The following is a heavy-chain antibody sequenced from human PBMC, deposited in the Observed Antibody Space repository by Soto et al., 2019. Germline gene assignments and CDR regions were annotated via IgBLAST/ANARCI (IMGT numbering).Heavy chain of an antibody. CDR1: GFTFSSDA. V-gene: IGHV3-23*01. CDR2: ISGSGGST. J-gene: IGHJ4*02. D-gene: IGHD3-10*01. Sequence: GSLRLSCAASGFTFSSDAMSWVRQAPGKGLEWVSAISGSGGSTYYADSVKGRFTISRDNSKNTLYLQMNSLRAEDTAVYYCHGSGSYYEPGKSPTYFEYWGQGTLVTVSS. CDR3: HGSGSYYEPGKSPTYFEY.